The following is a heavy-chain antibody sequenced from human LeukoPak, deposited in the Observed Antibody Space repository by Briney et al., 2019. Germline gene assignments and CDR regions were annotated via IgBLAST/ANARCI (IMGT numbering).Heavy chain of an antibody. CDR3: AREHSGYDFPGRDYYYMDV. Sequence: GGPLRLSCAASGFTFNNYNMNGVRQAPGKGLEGVSSISSISSSYIYYADSVKGRFTISRDNARNSLYLQMNSLRAEDTAVYYCAREHSGYDFPGRDYYYMDVWGKGTTVTVSS. CDR1: GFTFNNYN. V-gene: IGHV3-21*01. D-gene: IGHD5-12*01. CDR2: ISSISSSYI. J-gene: IGHJ6*03.